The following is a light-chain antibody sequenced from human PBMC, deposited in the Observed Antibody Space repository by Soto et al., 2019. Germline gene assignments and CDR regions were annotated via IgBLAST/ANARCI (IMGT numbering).Light chain of an antibody. CDR3: LLYYGGSYV. CDR1: TGPVTSGFY. V-gene: IGLV7-43*01. Sequence: VTQAPSLTVSPGGTVTLTCASSTGPVTSGFYPHWVQQKPGQAPRTLIYSITNKHSWTPARFSGSLLGGKAALTLSGVQPEDEADYYCLLYYGGSYVFGAGTKVTVL. J-gene: IGLJ1*01. CDR2: SIT.